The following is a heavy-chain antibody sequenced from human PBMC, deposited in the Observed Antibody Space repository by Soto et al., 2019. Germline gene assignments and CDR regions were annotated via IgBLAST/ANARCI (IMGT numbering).Heavy chain of an antibody. CDR1: GFTFSSYA. Sequence: EVQLLESGGGLVQPGGSLRLSCAASGFTFSSYAMTWVRQAPGKGLEWVSAISGSGGSTFYADSVNGRFTISRDNSKSTLYLQMNSLRAEDTAVYYCAKGTMIEPRFDAFDFWGQGTMVTVSS. CDR2: ISGSGGST. CDR3: AKGTMIEPRFDAFDF. V-gene: IGHV3-23*01. J-gene: IGHJ3*01. D-gene: IGHD3-22*01.